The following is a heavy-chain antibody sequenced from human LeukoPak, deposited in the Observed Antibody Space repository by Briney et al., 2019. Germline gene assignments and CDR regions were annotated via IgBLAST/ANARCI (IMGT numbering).Heavy chain of an antibody. Sequence: PGGSLRLSCTTSGFTFNNFGMYWVRKAPGRGLEWVAFIRFDGTNKYHTDSVKGRFTISRDDSKDTLYLHMSSLTVEDTALYYCAKDRGWLQYRSGPLDYWGQGTLVTVSS. D-gene: IGHD5-24*01. J-gene: IGHJ4*02. V-gene: IGHV3-30*02. CDR1: GFTFNNFG. CDR2: IRFDGTNK. CDR3: AKDRGWLQYRSGPLDY.